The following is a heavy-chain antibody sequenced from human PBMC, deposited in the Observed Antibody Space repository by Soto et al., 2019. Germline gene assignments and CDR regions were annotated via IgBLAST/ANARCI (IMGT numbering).Heavy chain of an antibody. CDR1: GFSVSSNY. CDR3: ARDCSGSSCYSSGFDY. V-gene: IGHV3-53*01. Sequence: GGSLRLSCAASGFSVSSNYMSWVRQAPGKGLEWVAVIYSGVGTYYADSVKGRFTISRDNSKNTQYLQMNSLRAEDTALYYCARDCSGSSCYSSGFDYWGQGTLVTVSS. J-gene: IGHJ4*02. D-gene: IGHD2-15*01. CDR2: IYSGVGT.